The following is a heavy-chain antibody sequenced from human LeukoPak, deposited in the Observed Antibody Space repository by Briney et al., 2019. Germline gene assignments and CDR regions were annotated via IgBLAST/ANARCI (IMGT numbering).Heavy chain of an antibody. CDR2: IRYDGSNK. J-gene: IGHJ4*02. Sequence: PGGSLRLSCAASGFTFSSYGMHWVRQAPGKGLEWVAFIRYDGSNKYYADSVKGRFTISRDNSKNSLYLQMNGLRAEVTAVYYCARGWRWLDDGGQAILVPVSS. CDR3: ARGWRWLDD. D-gene: IGHD4-23*01. V-gene: IGHV3-30*02. CDR1: GFTFSSYG.